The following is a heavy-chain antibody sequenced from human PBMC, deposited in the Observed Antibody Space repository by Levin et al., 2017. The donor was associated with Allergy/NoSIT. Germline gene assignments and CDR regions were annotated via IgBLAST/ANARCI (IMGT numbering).Heavy chain of an antibody. CDR3: ARDHITAAGTNFYYYFMDV. CDR1: GGSISNYC. Sequence: SETLSLTCTVSGGSISNYCWSWVRQPPGKGLEWIGYIYDSGITNYTPSLRSRVTISVDTSKNQFSLKLRSVTAADTAVYYCARDHITAAGTNFYYYFMDVWGKGTTVTVSS. J-gene: IGHJ6*03. CDR2: IYDSGIT. V-gene: IGHV4-59*01. D-gene: IGHD6-13*01.